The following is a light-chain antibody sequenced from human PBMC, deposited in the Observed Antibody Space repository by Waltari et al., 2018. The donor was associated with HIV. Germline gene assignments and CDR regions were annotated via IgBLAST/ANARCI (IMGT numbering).Light chain of an antibody. Sequence: DIQMAQSPSSVSASLGDTITITCRASQDIASWLAWYQQRPGRAPKLLIYAASSLQSGVPSRFSASGSGTDFTLTITSLQPEDFATYYCQQANSFPITFGQGTRLDI. V-gene: IGKV1D-12*01. CDR2: AAS. J-gene: IGKJ5*01. CDR3: QQANSFPIT. CDR1: QDIASW.